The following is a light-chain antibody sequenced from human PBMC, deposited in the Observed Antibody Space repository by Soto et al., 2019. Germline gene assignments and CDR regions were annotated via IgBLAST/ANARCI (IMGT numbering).Light chain of an antibody. CDR3: QQYNSHWSWT. Sequence: IQITQSPSALSASVGDRVTITCRASHGIRDDLGWYQQKPGKAPKLLIYQASNLQSGVPPRFSGGGFGTEFTLTISNLQPEDFAMYYCQQYNSHWSWTFGQGTKVDIK. J-gene: IGKJ1*01. CDR2: QAS. CDR1: HGIRDD. V-gene: IGKV1-17*02.